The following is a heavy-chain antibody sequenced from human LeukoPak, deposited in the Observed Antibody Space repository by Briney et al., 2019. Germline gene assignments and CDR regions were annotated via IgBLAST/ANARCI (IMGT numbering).Heavy chain of an antibody. Sequence: VKVSCKVSGYPLTELSMHWVRQAPGKGLEWMGGFDPEDGETIYAQKFQGRVTMTEDTSTDTAYMELSSLRSEDTAVYYCATGYGVVAATLAPYFDYWGQGTLVTVSS. D-gene: IGHD2-15*01. J-gene: IGHJ4*02. CDR2: FDPEDGET. CDR1: GYPLTELS. CDR3: ATGYGVVAATLAPYFDY. V-gene: IGHV1-24*01.